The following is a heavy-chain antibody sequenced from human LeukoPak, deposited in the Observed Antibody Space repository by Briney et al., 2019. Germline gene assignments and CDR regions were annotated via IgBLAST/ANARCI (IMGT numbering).Heavy chain of an antibody. Sequence: GGSLRLSCAASGFTFSSYGMHWVRQAPGKGLEWVAVISYDGSNKYYADSVKGRFTTSSDNSKNTLYLQMNSLRAEDTAVYYCAMYGSGSYGYFDYWGQGTLVTVSS. CDR2: ISYDGSNK. J-gene: IGHJ4*02. CDR1: GFTFSSYG. V-gene: IGHV3-30*03. CDR3: AMYGSGSYGYFDY. D-gene: IGHD3-10*01.